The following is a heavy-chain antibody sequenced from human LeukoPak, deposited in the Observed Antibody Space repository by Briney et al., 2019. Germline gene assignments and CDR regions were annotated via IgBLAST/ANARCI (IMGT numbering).Heavy chain of an antibody. J-gene: IGHJ5*02. V-gene: IGHV3-21*01. Sequence: GGSLRLSCAASGFTFSSYSMNWVRQAPGKGLEWVSSISSSSSYIYYAASVKGRFTISRDNAKNSLYLQMNSLRAEDTAVYYCAKYGSGSYYSPPFDPWGQGTLVTVSS. CDR2: ISSSSSYI. CDR3: AKYGSGSYYSPPFDP. D-gene: IGHD3-10*01. CDR1: GFTFSSYS.